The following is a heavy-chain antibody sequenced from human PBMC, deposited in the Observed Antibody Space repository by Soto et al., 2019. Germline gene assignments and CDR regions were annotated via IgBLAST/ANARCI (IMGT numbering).Heavy chain of an antibody. V-gene: IGHV1-69*02. CDR1: GGTFSSYT. J-gene: IGHJ5*02. Sequence: QVQLVQSGDEVQKPGSSVKVSCKASGGTFSSYTITWVRQAPGHGLEWMGRIIPILGIANYAQKFQGRVTITADKSTSTAYRELSSLRTEDTAVYYCARTDDYSNYLWFDPWRKGTLVTLSS. CDR3: ARTDDYSNYLWFDP. CDR2: IIPILGIA. D-gene: IGHD4-4*01.